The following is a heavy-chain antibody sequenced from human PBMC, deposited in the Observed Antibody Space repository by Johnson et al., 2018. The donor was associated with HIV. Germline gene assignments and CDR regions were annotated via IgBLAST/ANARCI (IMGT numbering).Heavy chain of an antibody. CDR2: ISYDGSDK. J-gene: IGHJ3*01. CDR1: GFTFSSYA. D-gene: IGHD6-13*01. CDR3: ARDGESQQLPLGDTFDV. V-gene: IGHV3-30*14. Sequence: QMQLVESGGGVVQPGRSLRLSCAASGFTFSSYAMHWVRQAPAKGLEWVAVISYDGSDKYYADSVKGRFTISRDNSRNTLYLQMSSLRAEDTAMYYCARDGESQQLPLGDTFDVWGQGTMVTVSS.